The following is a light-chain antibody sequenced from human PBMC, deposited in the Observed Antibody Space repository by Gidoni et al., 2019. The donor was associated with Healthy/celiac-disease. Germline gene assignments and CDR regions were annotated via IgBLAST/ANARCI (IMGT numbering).Light chain of an antibody. CDR3: QQSYSTPLT. V-gene: IGKV1-39*01. CDR2: AAS. Sequence: DIQMTQSPSSLSASVGDRVTITCRASQSISSYLNWYQQKPVKAPKLLIYAASSLQGGVPSRFSGSGSGTDFTLTISSLKPEDFATYYGQQSYSTPLTFGGGTKVEIK. J-gene: IGKJ4*01. CDR1: QSISSY.